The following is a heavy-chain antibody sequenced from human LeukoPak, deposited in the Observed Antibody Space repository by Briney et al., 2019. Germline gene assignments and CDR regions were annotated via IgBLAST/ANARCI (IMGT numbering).Heavy chain of an antibody. CDR3: ARADMNLYFFEY. Sequence: SETLSLTCTVSGASINTYYWSWIRQPPGKGLEWIGYIYYSGTTSYNPSLKTRVTISIDTSKNQFSLKLSSVTAADTAVYYCARADMNLYFFEYWGQGALVTVSS. V-gene: IGHV4-59*01. J-gene: IGHJ4*02. CDR1: GASINTYY. CDR2: IYYSGTT. D-gene: IGHD1-14*01.